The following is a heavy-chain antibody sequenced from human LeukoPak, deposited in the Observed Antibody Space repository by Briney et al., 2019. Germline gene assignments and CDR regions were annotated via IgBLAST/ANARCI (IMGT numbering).Heavy chain of an antibody. V-gene: IGHV4-61*05. Sequence: SETLSLTCTVSGGSISSYSISSYYWSWIRQPPGKGLEWIGYIYNSGSTNYNPSLKSRVTISVDTSKNQFSLKLSSVTAADTAVYYCARQGRVGASSVEFDYWGQGTLVTVSS. D-gene: IGHD1-26*01. CDR1: GGSISSYSISSYY. J-gene: IGHJ4*02. CDR2: IYNSGST. CDR3: ARQGRVGASSVEFDY.